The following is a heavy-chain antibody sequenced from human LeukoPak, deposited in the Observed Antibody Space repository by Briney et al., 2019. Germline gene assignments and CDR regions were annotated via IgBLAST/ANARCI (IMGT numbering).Heavy chain of an antibody. J-gene: IGHJ4*02. CDR2: ISSSGSTI. Sequence: GGSLRLSFAASGLTFRSYEMNWVRQAPGKALEWVSYISSSGSTIYYADSVKGRFTISRDNAKNSLYLQMNSLRAEDTAVYYCAKALGIAGFDYWGQGTLVTVSS. V-gene: IGHV3-48*03. CDR3: AKALGIAGFDY. D-gene: IGHD3-16*01. CDR1: GLTFRSYE.